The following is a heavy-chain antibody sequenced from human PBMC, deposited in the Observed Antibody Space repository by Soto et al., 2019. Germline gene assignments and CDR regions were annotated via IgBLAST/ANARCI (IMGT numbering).Heavy chain of an antibody. CDR1: GFIFSTYG. Sequence: QVHLVESGGGVVQPGTSLRLSCAASGFIFSTYGMHWVRQAPGTGLEWVAGISYDPSNKYYADSVKSRFTISRDNSKNTKDLQMNGLRAEDTAVYYCARDTVAAGDFNYWGQGTLITVSS. J-gene: IGHJ4*02. D-gene: IGHD2-15*01. CDR3: ARDTVAAGDFNY. CDR2: ISYDPSNK. V-gene: IGHV3-33*01.